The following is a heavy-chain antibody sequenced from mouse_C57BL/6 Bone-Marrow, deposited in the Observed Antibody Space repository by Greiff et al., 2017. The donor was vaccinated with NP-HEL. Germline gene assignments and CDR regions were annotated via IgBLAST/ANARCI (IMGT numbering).Heavy chain of an antibody. CDR1: GFSFNTYA. V-gene: IGHV10-1*01. D-gene: IGHD2-12*01. CDR3: VGPYYRGFAY. Sequence: EVMLVESGGGLVQPKGSLKLSCAASGFSFNTYAMNWVRQAPGKGLEWVARIRSKSNNYATYYADSVKDRFTISRDDSESMLYLQMNNLKTEDTAMYYCVGPYYRGFAYWGQGTLVTVSA. CDR2: IRSKSNNYAT. J-gene: IGHJ3*01.